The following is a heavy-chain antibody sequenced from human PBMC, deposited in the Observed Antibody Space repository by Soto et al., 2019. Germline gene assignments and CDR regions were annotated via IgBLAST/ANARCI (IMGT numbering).Heavy chain of an antibody. Sequence: SETLSLTCTVSGGSISSGGYYWSWIRQHPGKGLEWIGYIYYSGSTYYNPSLKSRVTISVDTSKNQFSLKLSSVTAADTAVYYCARDRRTIFGVGYYYMDVWGKGTTVTVSS. CDR1: GGSISSGGYY. CDR2: IYYSGST. D-gene: IGHD3-3*01. J-gene: IGHJ6*03. CDR3: ARDRRTIFGVGYYYMDV. V-gene: IGHV4-31*03.